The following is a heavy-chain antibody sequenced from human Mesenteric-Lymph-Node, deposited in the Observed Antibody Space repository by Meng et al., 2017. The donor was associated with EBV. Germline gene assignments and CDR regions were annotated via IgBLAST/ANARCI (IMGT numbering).Heavy chain of an antibody. D-gene: IGHD1-20*01. CDR2: IYRTGST. J-gene: IGHJ4*02. CDR1: GGSVSSGSYY. V-gene: IGHV4-61*01. Sequence: QVQLQEAGPGLVKPSETLSLTCSVSGGSVSSGSYYWSWIRQPPGKGLEWIGYIYRTGSTDYNPSLNSRVSISIDTSKNQFSLRLTSVTAADTAVYYCARDSGITVTNSFDYWGQGALVTVS. CDR3: ARDSGITVTNSFDY.